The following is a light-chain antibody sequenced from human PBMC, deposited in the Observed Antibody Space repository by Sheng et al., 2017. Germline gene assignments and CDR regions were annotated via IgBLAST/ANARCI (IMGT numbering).Light chain of an antibody. CDR3: QQTYSTVWA. CDR1: QSVSTY. CDR2: DIS. Sequence: EIVLTQSPATLSLSPGERASLSCRASQSVSTYLAWYQHKPGQAPRLLISDISNRATDTPARFSGGGSGTDFTLTISNLEPEDFATYYCQQTYSTVWAFGQGTKVDVK. J-gene: IGKJ1*01. V-gene: IGKV3-11*01.